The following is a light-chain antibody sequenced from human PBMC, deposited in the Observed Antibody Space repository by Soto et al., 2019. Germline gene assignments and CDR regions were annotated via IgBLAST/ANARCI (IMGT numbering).Light chain of an antibody. CDR3: QQYNTYPWT. J-gene: IGKJ1*01. V-gene: IGKV1-5*03. CDR1: KSVSGW. CDR2: QTS. Sequence: DVQMTQSPSNLSASIGDSVTITCRASKSVSGWLAWYQQKPGQAPKVLIYQTSTLERGVPSRFSGRGSGTEVTLTISSLQSDYFATYFCQQYNTYPWTFGQGTKVEVK.